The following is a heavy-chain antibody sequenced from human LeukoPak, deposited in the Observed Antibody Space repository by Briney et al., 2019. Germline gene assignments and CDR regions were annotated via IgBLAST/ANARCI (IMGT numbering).Heavy chain of an antibody. Sequence: VASVKVSCKASGGTFSSYAISWVRQAPGQGLEWMGGIIPIFGTANYAQKFQGRVTITADESTSTAYMELSSLRSEDTAVYYCARESFPNYYDSSGYYYDYWGQGTLVTVSS. D-gene: IGHD3-22*01. CDR2: IIPIFGTA. CDR3: ARESFPNYYDSSGYYYDY. V-gene: IGHV1-69*01. J-gene: IGHJ4*02. CDR1: GGTFSSYA.